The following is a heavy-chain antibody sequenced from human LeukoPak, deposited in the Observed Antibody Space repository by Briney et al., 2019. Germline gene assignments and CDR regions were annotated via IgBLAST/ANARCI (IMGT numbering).Heavy chain of an antibody. Sequence: PSETLSLTCAVYGGSFSGYYWSWIRQPPGKGLEWIGEINHSGSTNYNPSLKSRVTISVDTSKNQFSLKLSSVTAADTAVYYCAISQGGYYFDYWGQGTLVTVSS. CDR3: AISQGGYYFDY. CDR2: INHSGST. J-gene: IGHJ4*02. CDR1: GGSFSGYY. V-gene: IGHV4-34*01. D-gene: IGHD2-21*01.